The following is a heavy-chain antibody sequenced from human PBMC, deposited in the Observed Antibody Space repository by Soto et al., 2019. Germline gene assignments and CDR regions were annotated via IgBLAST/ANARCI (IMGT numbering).Heavy chain of an antibody. CDR2: ISYDGSIK. CDR1: GFIFRTYG. D-gene: IGHD1-26*01. Sequence: QVQLVESGGGVVQPGKSLRLSCAASGFIFRTYGMHWVRQAPGKGLEWVAVISYDGSIKNYADSVKDRFTISRDNSKNTLYLHMNSLRAEDAALYYCAKDNSGTYYWLDHWGQGTLVTVSS. J-gene: IGHJ4*02. CDR3: AKDNSGTYYWLDH. V-gene: IGHV3-30*18.